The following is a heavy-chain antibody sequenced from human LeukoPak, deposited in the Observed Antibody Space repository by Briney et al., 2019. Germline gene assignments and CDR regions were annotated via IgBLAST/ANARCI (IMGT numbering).Heavy chain of an antibody. D-gene: IGHD1-1*01. CDR2: ISSSSSYI. V-gene: IGHV3-21*01. CDR1: GFTFSSYS. CDR3: ARDLWQDSRYNFGILRTYYLVYDAFDI. Sequence: GGSLRLSCAASGFTFSSYSMNWVRQAPGKGLEWVSSISSSSSYIYYADSVKGRFTISRDNAKNSLDLQMNSLRAEDTAVYYCARDLWQDSRYNFGILRTYYLVYDAFDIWGQGTMVTVSS. J-gene: IGHJ3*02.